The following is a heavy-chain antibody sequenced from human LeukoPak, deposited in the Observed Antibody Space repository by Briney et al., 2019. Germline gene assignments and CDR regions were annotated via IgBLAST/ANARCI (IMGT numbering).Heavy chain of an antibody. Sequence: SETLSLTCTVSGYSINSGFYWGWIRQPPGKGLEWIGYIYYSGSTNYNPSLKSRVTISVATSKNQFSLKLSSVTAADTAVYFCARERGGSKLSGLYGRDYYYMDVWGKGTTVTVSS. CDR1: GYSINSGFY. CDR2: IYYSGST. V-gene: IGHV4-61*01. CDR3: ARERGGSKLSGLYGRDYYYMDV. J-gene: IGHJ6*03. D-gene: IGHD3-16*01.